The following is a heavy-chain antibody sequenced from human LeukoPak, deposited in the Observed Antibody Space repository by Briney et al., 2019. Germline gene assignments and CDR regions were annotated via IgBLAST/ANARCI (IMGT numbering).Heavy chain of an antibody. J-gene: IGHJ5*01. CDR1: GGSFSGYY. CDR2: INHSGST. V-gene: IGHV4-34*01. D-gene: IGHD3-10*01. CDR3: ARRPRGVIIKSWFDS. Sequence: SETLSLTCAVYGGSFSGYYWSWIRQPPGKGLEWIGEINHSGSTNYNPSLKSRVTISVDTSKNQFSLKLSSVTAADTAVYYCARRPRGVIIKSWFDSWGQGTLVTVSS.